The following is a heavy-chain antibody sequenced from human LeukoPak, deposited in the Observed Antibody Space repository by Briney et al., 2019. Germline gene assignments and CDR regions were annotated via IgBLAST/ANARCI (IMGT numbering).Heavy chain of an antibody. V-gene: IGHV1-69*13. D-gene: IGHD3-22*01. CDR1: GGTFSSYA. J-gene: IGHJ3*02. CDR2: IIPIFGTA. Sequence: SAKVSCKASGGTFSSYAISWVRQAPGQGLEWMGGIIPIFGTANYAQKFQGRVTITADESTSTAYMELSSLRSEDTAVYYCARGWYYYDRTGYYSPAFDIWGRGTMITVSS. CDR3: ARGWYYYDRTGYYSPAFDI.